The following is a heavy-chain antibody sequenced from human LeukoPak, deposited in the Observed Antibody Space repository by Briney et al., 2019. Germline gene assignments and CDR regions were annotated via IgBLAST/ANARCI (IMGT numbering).Heavy chain of an antibody. CDR1: GYTFTGYY. V-gene: IGHV1-2*02. D-gene: IGHD1-26*01. J-gene: IGHJ4*02. Sequence: ASVKVSCKASGYTFTGYYMHWVRQAPGQGLEWMGWINPNSGGTDYAQKFQGRVTMTRDTSISTAYMELSRLRSDDTAVYYCARSGVIVGAANDYWGQGTLVTVSS. CDR2: INPNSGGT. CDR3: ARSGVIVGAANDY.